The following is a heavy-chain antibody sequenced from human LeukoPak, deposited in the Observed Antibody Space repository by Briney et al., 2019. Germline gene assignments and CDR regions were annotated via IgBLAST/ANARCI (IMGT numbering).Heavy chain of an antibody. D-gene: IGHD2-15*01. CDR3: AKSTAPCSRGSCYSALES. CDR2: LNTDGAWI. CDR1: GFTFRSYV. V-gene: IGHV3-23*01. Sequence: GGSLRLSCAASGFTFRSYVMSWVRLAPGKGLEWVSGLNTDGAWIYYADSVKGRFTISRDNSENTLCLQMNSLRVEDTAIYYCAKSTAPCSRGSCYSALESWGQGTLVTVSS. J-gene: IGHJ4*02.